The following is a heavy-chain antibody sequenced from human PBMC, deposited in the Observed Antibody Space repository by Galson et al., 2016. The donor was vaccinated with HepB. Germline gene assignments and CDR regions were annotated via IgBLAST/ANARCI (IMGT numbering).Heavy chain of an antibody. Sequence: SLRLSCAASGFTFSNAWMSWVRQAPGKGLEWVARIKSNTDGATTDYATPVKGRFTISRDDSKNTLYLQGESLKTEDTDVYYGTTDRLLERGGYLPGSWGQGTLVTVSS. CDR3: TTDRLLERGGYLPGS. V-gene: IGHV3-15*01. CDR1: GFTFSNAW. D-gene: IGHD1-1*01. J-gene: IGHJ5*02. CDR2: IKSNTDGATT.